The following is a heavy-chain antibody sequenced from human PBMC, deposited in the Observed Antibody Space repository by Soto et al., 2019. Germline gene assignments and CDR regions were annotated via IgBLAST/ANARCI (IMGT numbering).Heavy chain of an antibody. Sequence: EVQLVECGGGLVQPGGSLRLSCAASGFTFSSYSMNWVRQAPGKGLEWVSYISSSSSTIYYADSVKGRFTISRDNAKNSLYLQMNSLRDEDTAVYYCARVFYSVAGTGGLDYWGQGTLVTVSS. CDR2: ISSSSSTI. D-gene: IGHD6-19*01. J-gene: IGHJ4*02. CDR3: ARVFYSVAGTGGLDY. CDR1: GFTFSSYS. V-gene: IGHV3-48*02.